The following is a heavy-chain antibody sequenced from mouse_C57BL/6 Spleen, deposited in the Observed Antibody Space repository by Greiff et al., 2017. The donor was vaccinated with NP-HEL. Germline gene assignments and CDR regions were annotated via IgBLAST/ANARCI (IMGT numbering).Heavy chain of an antibody. CDR2: IDPSDSET. CDR3: ARWDDYPVAY. J-gene: IGHJ3*01. D-gene: IGHD2-4*01. CDR1: GYTFTSYW. Sequence: QVQLQQPGAELVRPGSSVKLSCKASGYTFTSYWMHWVKQRPIQGLEWIGNIDPSDSETHYNQKFKDKATLTVDTSSSTAYMQLSSLTSEDSAVYCWARWDDYPVAYWGQGTLVTVSA. V-gene: IGHV1-52*01.